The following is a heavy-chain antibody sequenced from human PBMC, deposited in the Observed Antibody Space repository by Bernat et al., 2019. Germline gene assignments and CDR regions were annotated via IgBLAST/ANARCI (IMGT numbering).Heavy chain of an antibody. CDR2: IIPIFGTA. Sequence: VQLVESGAEVKKPGSSVKVSCKASGGTFSSYAISWVRQAPGQGLEWMGGIIPIFGTANYAQKFQGRVTITADKSTSTAYMELSSLRSEDTAVYYCAAQTLAIYDILTDSDYWGQGTLVTVSS. D-gene: IGHD3-9*01. CDR3: AAQTLAIYDILTDSDY. V-gene: IGHV1-69*06. CDR1: GGTFSSYA. J-gene: IGHJ4*02.